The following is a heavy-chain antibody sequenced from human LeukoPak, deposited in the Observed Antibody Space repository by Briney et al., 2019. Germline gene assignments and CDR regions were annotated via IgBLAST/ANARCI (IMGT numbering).Heavy chain of an antibody. V-gene: IGHV3-21*01. CDR1: GFTFSSYS. CDR2: ISSSSNYI. Sequence: GGSLRLSCAASGFTFSSYSMTWVRQAPGKGLEWVSSISSSSNYIYYADSVKGRFTISRDNAKNSLYLQMNSLRAEDTAVYYCARSTLLAYWGQGTLVTVSS. J-gene: IGHJ4*02. CDR3: ARSTLLAY.